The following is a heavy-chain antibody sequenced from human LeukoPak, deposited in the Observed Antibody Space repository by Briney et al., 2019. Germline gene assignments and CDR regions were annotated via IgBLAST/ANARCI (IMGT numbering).Heavy chain of an antibody. CDR3: ARTDIVVASYYFDY. D-gene: IGHD2-15*01. CDR2: INPNSGGT. V-gene: IGHV1-2*02. Sequence: GASVKVSCKASGYTFTGYYMHWVRQAPGQGLEWMGWINPNSGGTNYAQKFQGRVTMTRDTSISTAYMELSRLRSDDTAVCYCARTDIVVASYYFDYWGQGTLVTVSS. CDR1: GYTFTGYY. J-gene: IGHJ4*02.